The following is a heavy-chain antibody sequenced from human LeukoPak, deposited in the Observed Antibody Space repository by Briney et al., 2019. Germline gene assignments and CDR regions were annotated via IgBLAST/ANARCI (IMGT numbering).Heavy chain of an antibody. V-gene: IGHV1-69*01. CDR3: ASLGSGSYFGY. D-gene: IGHD3-10*01. Sequence: ASVRVSCKASGGTFSSYAISWVRQAPGQGLEWMGGIIPIFGTANYAQKFQGRVTITADESTSTAYMELSSLRSEDTAVYYCASLGSGSYFGYWGQGTLVTVSS. CDR2: IIPIFGTA. J-gene: IGHJ4*02. CDR1: GGTFSSYA.